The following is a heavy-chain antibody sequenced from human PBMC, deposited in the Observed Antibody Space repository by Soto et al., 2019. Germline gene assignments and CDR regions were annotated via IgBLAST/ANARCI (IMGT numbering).Heavy chain of an antibody. V-gene: IGHV3-23*01. CDR2: ISGSGSTI. D-gene: IGHD6-13*01. CDR1: GFTFSSYA. CDR3: ARAPGRGLAAAGTYDY. J-gene: IGHJ4*02. Sequence: GGSLRLSCAASGFTFSSYAMSWVRQAPGKGLEWVSAISGSGSTIYYADSVKGRFTISRDNAKNSLYLQMNSLRDEDTAVYYCARAPGRGLAAAGTYDYWGQGTLVTVSS.